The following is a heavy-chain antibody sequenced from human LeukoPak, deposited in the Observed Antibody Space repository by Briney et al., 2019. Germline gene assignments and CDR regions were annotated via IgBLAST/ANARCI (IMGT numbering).Heavy chain of an antibody. V-gene: IGHV4-59*01. CDR1: GGPINTYY. J-gene: IGHJ6*02. CDR2: IYYSGST. CDR3: ARRYDFWSGYYGMDV. Sequence: SETLSLTCTVSGGPINTYYWSWIRQPPGKGLEWIGYIYYSGSTNYNPSLKSRVTMSVDTSKNQFSLKLTSVTAADTAVYYCARRYDFWSGYYGMDVWGQGTTVTVSS. D-gene: IGHD3-3*01.